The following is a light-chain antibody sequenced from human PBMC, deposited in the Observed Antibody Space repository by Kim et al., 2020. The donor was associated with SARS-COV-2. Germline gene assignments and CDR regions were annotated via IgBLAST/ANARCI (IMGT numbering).Light chain of an antibody. V-gene: IGLV4-69*01. CDR3: QTWGTGTVV. J-gene: IGLJ2*01. CDR1: SGHSSYD. CDR2: LNSGGSH. Sequence: ASLKLTCTLSSGHSSYDIAWHQQQPEKGPRYVMKLNSGGSHSKGDGIPDRFSGSSSGAERYLTISSLQSEDEADYYCQTWGTGTVVFGGGTKLTVL.